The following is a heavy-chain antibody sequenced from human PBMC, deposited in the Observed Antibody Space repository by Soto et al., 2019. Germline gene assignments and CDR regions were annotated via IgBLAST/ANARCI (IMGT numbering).Heavy chain of an antibody. CDR1: GYSCTSYW. Sequence: ECLKISCKGAGYSCTSYWIGWVRQIPGKGLEWMGIIYPGDSDTRYSPSFQGQVTISADKSISTAYLQWSSLKASDTAMYYCARHLEMADWYYGMDVWGQGTTVTVSS. J-gene: IGHJ6*02. CDR2: IYPGDSDT. D-gene: IGHD3-3*01. V-gene: IGHV5-51*01. CDR3: ARHLEMADWYYGMDV.